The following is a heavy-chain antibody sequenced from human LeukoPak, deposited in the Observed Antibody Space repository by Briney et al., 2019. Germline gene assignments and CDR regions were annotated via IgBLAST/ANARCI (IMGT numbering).Heavy chain of an antibody. D-gene: IGHD6-13*01. CDR1: GCTFTSYG. CDR2: ISAYNGNT. CDR3: VRTSADGDEYFQH. J-gene: IGHJ1*01. Sequence: GASVKVSCKASGCTFTSYGISWVRQAPGQGLEGMGWISAYNGNTNYAQKLQGRVTITTDRSTSTAYMELKSLISDDTDVYYCVRTSADGDEYFQHSGQGTLVTVSS. V-gene: IGHV1-18*01.